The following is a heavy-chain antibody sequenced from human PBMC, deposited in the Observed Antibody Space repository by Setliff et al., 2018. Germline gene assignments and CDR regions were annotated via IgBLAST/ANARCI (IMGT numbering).Heavy chain of an antibody. CDR2: VYYSGNT. D-gene: IGHD6-19*01. CDR3: AREQWLDPPGYYYMDV. CDR1: GGPISSGDYY. Sequence: SETLSLTCTVSGGPISSGDYYWSWIRQPPGKGLEWIGCVYYSGNTYYNPSLRSRVTMSIDTSKNQFSLKLNSVTAADMAVYYCAREQWLDPPGYYYMDVWAKGTTVTVSS. V-gene: IGHV4-39*07. J-gene: IGHJ6*03.